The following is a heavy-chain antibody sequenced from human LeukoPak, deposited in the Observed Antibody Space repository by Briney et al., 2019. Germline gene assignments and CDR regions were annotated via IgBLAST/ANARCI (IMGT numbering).Heavy chain of an antibody. CDR3: ARDRIGNYCTDY. CDR1: GFTFSSYS. D-gene: IGHD1-26*01. V-gene: IGHV3-48*01. J-gene: IGHJ4*02. Sequence: GGSLRLSCGASGFTFSSYSMNWVRQAPGKGLGWISYIRPSGDIIYYADSVKGRFTISRDNGKHSLYLQMNSLRVEDTAVYSCARDRIGNYCTDYWGQGTLVTVSS. CDR2: IRPSGDII.